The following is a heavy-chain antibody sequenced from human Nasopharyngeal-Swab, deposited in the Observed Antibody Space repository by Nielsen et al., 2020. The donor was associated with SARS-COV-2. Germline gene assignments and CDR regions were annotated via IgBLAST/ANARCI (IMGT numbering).Heavy chain of an antibody. D-gene: IGHD5-18*01. CDR1: GFTFSSYA. J-gene: IGHJ4*02. V-gene: IGHV3-30*04. CDR3: ARTLRYSYGPGY. Sequence: GESLKISCAASGFTFSSYAMHWVRQAPGKGLEWVAVISYDGSNKYYADSVKGRFTISRDNSKNTLYLQMNSLRAEDTAVYYCARTLRYSYGPGYWGQGTLVTVSS. CDR2: ISYDGSNK.